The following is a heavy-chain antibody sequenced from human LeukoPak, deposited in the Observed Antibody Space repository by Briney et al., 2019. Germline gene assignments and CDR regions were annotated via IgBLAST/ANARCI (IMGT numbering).Heavy chain of an antibody. Sequence: ASLTVSCKASGYTFTGYYMRWVRHAPGQRLEWMGWINHNTGGTNYAQKFQGRVTITRDTSISTAYMELSRLRSDDTAVYYCARDLGGIAARLEEDYWGQGTLVTVS. V-gene: IGHV1-2*02. CDR3: ARDLGGIAARLEEDY. CDR2: INHNTGGT. CDR1: GYTFTGYY. D-gene: IGHD6-6*01. J-gene: IGHJ4*02.